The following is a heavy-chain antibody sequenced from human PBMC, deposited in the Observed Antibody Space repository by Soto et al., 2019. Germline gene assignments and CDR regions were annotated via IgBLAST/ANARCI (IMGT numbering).Heavy chain of an antibody. CDR3: ARGGHLGYCSSTSCLDNWFDP. J-gene: IGHJ5*02. CDR1: GGSFSGYY. Sequence: SETLSLTCAVYGGSFSGYYWSWIRQPPGKGLEWIGEINHSGSTNYNPSLKSRVTISVDTSKNQFSLKLSSVTAADTAVYYCARGGHLGYCSSTSCLDNWFDPWGQGTLVTVSS. V-gene: IGHV4-34*01. CDR2: INHSGST. D-gene: IGHD2-2*01.